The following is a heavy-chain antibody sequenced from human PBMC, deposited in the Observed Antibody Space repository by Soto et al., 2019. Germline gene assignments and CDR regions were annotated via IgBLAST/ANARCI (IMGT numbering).Heavy chain of an antibody. Sequence: SETLSLTCTVSGGSISSSSYYWGWIRQPPGKGLEWIGSIYYSGSTYYNPSLKSRVTISVDTSKNQFSLKLSSVTAADTAVYYCARKPITPWTSRGWFDPWGQGTLVTVSS. D-gene: IGHD2-15*01. V-gene: IGHV4-39*07. CDR1: GGSISSSSYY. J-gene: IGHJ5*02. CDR2: IYYSGST. CDR3: ARKPITPWTSRGWFDP.